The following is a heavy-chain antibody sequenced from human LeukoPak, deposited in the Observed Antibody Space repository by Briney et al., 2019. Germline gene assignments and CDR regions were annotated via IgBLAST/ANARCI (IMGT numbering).Heavy chain of an antibody. CDR1: GFTFSSYW. V-gene: IGHV3-33*08. CDR3: ARELAV. Sequence: GGSLRLSCAASGFTFSSYWMHWVRQAPGKGLEWVAAIWPDGSNEYYANSVKGRFFISRDNSKNTLYLQMNSLRVDDTAVYYCARELAVWGQGTLVTVSS. J-gene: IGHJ4*02. CDR2: IWPDGSNE.